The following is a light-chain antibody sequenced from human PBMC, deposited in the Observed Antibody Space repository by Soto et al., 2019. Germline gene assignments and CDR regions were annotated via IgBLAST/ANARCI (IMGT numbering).Light chain of an antibody. CDR3: QQRNSSPGT. Sequence: DIQMTHSPSTLSASVGDRVTITCRASQSVSSWLAWYQQKPGKAPKIMIYAASSLEGGVPSRISGSGSGTEFTLTISSLQPEDFATDYCQQRNSSPGTFGQGTKVDIK. V-gene: IGKV1-12*01. J-gene: IGKJ1*01. CDR2: AAS. CDR1: QSVSSW.